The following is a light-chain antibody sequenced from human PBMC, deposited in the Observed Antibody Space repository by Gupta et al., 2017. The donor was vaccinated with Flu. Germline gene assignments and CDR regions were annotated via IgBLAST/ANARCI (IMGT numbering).Light chain of an antibody. V-gene: IGKV1-12*01. J-gene: IGKJ4*01. CDR1: QGIGSW. CDR2: TAS. Sequence: PSSVSASVRYSGRITCLARQGIGSWLAWYQQKPGKAPKVLISTASTLECGVPSRFSGSGYETDFTLTISSLRPEDFAAYCCLQGTTLPLTFGGGTTVEMK. CDR3: LQGTTLPLT.